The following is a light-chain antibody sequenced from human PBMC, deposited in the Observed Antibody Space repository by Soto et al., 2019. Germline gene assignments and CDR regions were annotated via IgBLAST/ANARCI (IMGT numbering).Light chain of an antibody. Sequence: QSVLTQPASSSGTPGQRITMFCFGSVPNIGSNAVTWYQQLPRTAPKLLIYTNNQRPSGVPDRFSGSKSGTSASLAISGLQSGDEADYYCATWDDSLNGYVFGTGTKVTVL. CDR2: TNN. CDR1: VPNIGSNA. V-gene: IGLV1-44*01. J-gene: IGLJ1*01. CDR3: ATWDDSLNGYV.